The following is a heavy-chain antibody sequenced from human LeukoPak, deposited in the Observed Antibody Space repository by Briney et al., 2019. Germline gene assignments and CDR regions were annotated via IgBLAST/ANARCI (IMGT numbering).Heavy chain of an antibody. CDR1: GYTFTSYD. CDR3: AKDWALIPAGIVVVVAATEGFDY. J-gene: IGHJ4*02. V-gene: IGHV1-8*03. D-gene: IGHD2-15*01. CDR2: MNPNSGNT. Sequence: VASVKVSCKASGYTFTSYDINWVRQATGQGLEWMGWMNPNSGNTGYAQKFQGRVTITRNTSISTAYMELSSLRAEDTAVYYCAKDWALIPAGIVVVVAATEGFDYWGQGTLVTVSS.